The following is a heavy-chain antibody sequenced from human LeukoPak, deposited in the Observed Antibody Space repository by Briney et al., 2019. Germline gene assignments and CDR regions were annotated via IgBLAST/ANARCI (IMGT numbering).Heavy chain of an antibody. CDR2: ISTSSIYI. CDR3: ARDQDWNDRGGLDY. D-gene: IGHD1-1*01. Sequence: GGSLRLSCAASGFTFSSYTMNWVRQAPGKGLEWVSSISTSSIYIYYTDSLKGRFTISRDNARNSLYLQMNSLKAEDTAVYYCARDQDWNDRGGLDYWGQGTLVTVSS. J-gene: IGHJ4*02. CDR1: GFTFSSYT. V-gene: IGHV3-21*01.